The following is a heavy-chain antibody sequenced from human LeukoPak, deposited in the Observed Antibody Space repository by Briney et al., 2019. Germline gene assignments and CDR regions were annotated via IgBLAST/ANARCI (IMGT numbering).Heavy chain of an antibody. CDR2: ISGSGGST. Sequence: GGPLRLSCAASGFTFSSYAMSWVRQAPGKGLEWVSGISGSGGSTYYADSVKGRFTISRDNSKNTLYLQMNSLRAEDTAVYYCAKALLTYGDYNYWGQGTLVTVSS. D-gene: IGHD4-17*01. J-gene: IGHJ4*02. CDR3: AKALLTYGDYNY. CDR1: GFTFSSYA. V-gene: IGHV3-23*01.